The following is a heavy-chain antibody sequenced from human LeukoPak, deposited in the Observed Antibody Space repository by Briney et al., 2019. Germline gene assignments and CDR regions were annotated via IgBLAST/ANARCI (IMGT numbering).Heavy chain of an antibody. D-gene: IGHD3-10*01. CDR1: GGSISSYY. CDR2: IYYSGST. CDR3: ARFYGSGTKSCYGMDV. Sequence: SETLSLTCTVSGGSISSYYWSWIRQPPGKGLEWIGYIYYSGSTNYNPSLKSRVTISVDTSKNQFSLKLSSVTAADTAVYYCARFYGSGTKSCYGMDVWGQGTTVTVSS. V-gene: IGHV4-59*01. J-gene: IGHJ6*02.